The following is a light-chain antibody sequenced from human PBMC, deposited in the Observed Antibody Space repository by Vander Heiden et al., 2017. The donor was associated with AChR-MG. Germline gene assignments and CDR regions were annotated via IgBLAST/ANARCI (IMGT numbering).Light chain of an antibody. CDR1: QSVSSSY. V-gene: IGKV3-20*01. J-gene: IGKJ2*01. CDR3: QHYGSSPGT. CDR2: GAS. Sequence: IVLTPSPGTMSLSPGERATLSCRASQSVSSSYLAWYQQKPGQAPRLLIYGASNRATGIPDRFSGSGSGTDFTLTISRLEPEDFAVYYCQHYGSSPGTFGQGTKLEIK.